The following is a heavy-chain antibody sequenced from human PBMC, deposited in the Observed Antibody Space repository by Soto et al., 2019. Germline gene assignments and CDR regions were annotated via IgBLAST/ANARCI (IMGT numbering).Heavy chain of an antibody. D-gene: IGHD5-18*01. CDR1: GFLFNTYS. Sequence: GGSLRLSCAASGFLFNTYSINWVRQAPGKGLEWVSYIGSSSPIYYADSVRGRFTISRDTAGNSVYLEMNSLRDEDTGVYYCARARYSYGYDFDYWGQGTLVTVSS. V-gene: IGHV3-48*02. CDR2: IGSSSPI. CDR3: ARARYSYGYDFDY. J-gene: IGHJ4*02.